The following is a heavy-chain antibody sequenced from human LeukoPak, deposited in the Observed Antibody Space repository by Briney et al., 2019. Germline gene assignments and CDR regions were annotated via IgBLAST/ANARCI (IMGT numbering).Heavy chain of an antibody. V-gene: IGHV4-4*02. D-gene: IGHD6-6*01. CDR2: MYHGGST. CDR3: ARDVGARLPGY. J-gene: IGHJ4*02. CDR1: GGSISSNNW. Sequence: SETLSLTCAVSGGSISSNNWWSWVRQPPGKGLEWIGEMYHGGSTNYNPSLKSRATMSVDKSKNQFSLKLTSVTAADTAVYYCARDVGARLPGYWGQGTLVTVSS.